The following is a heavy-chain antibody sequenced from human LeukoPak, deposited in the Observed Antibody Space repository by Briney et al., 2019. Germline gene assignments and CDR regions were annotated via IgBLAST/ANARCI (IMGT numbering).Heavy chain of an antibody. CDR1: GYFFTNFW. CDR2: IYPGDSDT. J-gene: IGHJ2*01. D-gene: IGHD1-7*01. CDR3: ARPSDMSGTTLLWYFDL. V-gene: IGHV5-51*01. Sequence: RGESLKIFCKGSGYFFTNFWIAWVRQMPGKGLDWMGTIYPGDSDTRYSPSFQGQVTISADKSASTTYLQWSSLKASDTAMYFCARPSDMSGTTLLWYFDLCGRGTPVTVSS.